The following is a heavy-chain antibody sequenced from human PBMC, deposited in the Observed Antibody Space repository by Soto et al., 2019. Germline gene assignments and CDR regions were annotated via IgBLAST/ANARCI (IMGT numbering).Heavy chain of an antibody. CDR3: AKGGYCTNGVCPNWFDP. V-gene: IGHV3-23*01. Sequence: EVQLLESGGGLVQPGGSLRLSCAASGFTFSSYAMSWVRQAPGKGLEWVSAISGSGGSTYYADSVNGRFTISRDNTKNTLYLQMNSLSAEDTAVSYCAKGGYCTNGVCPNWFDPWGQGNLVTVSS. CDR1: GFTFSSYA. D-gene: IGHD2-8*01. CDR2: ISGSGGST. J-gene: IGHJ5*02.